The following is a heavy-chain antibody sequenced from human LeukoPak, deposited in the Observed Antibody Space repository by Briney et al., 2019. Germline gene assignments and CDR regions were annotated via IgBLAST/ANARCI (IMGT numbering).Heavy chain of an antibody. CDR2: VNPSGDST. CDR3: ARVRDGYNDAYDI. J-gene: IGHJ3*02. D-gene: IGHD5-24*01. Sequence: ASVKVSCKASGYTFSNYNIHWVRQAPGQGLEWMGIVNPSGDSTNYAQNFQGRVTMTGDTSTSTVYMELSSLRSEDTAVYYCARVRDGYNDAYDIWGQGTMVIVPS. CDR1: GYTFSNYN. V-gene: IGHV1-46*01.